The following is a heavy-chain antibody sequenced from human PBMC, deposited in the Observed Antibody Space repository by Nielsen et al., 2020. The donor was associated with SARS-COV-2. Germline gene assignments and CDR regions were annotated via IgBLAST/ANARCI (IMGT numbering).Heavy chain of an antibody. D-gene: IGHD6-6*01. J-gene: IGHJ4*02. CDR1: GFTFSSYS. Sequence: ESLKISCAASGFTFSSYSMNWVRQAPGKGLEWVSYISSSSGYIYYADSVKGRFTISRDNAKNSLYLQMNSLRAEDTAVYYCARPVEQGIYYFDYWGQGTLVTVSS. V-gene: IGHV3-21*05. CDR2: ISSSSGYI. CDR3: ARPVEQGIYYFDY.